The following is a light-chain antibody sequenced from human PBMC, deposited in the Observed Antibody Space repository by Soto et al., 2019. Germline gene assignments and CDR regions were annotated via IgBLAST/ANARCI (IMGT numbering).Light chain of an antibody. CDR2: GAS. CDR3: QQYDSLPYT. V-gene: IGKV1-33*01. CDR1: QDINDY. J-gene: IGKJ2*01. Sequence: EIQMTQSPSSLSASLGDRVTITCQASQDINDYSNWYQQKPGKAPRLLIYGASFLEVGVTSRFSGSGSGTHFTLTISSLQPEDGATYYCQQYDSLPYTFGQGTRLEIK.